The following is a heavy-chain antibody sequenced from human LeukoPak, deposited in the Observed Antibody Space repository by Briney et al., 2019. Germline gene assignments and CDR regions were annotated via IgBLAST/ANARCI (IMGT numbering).Heavy chain of an antibody. CDR1: GGSISSSGYY. V-gene: IGHV4-39*07. Sequence: SETQSLTCTVSGGSISSSGYYWGWIRQPPGKGLEWIGSIYYSGSTYYNPSLKSRVTISVDRSKNQFSLKLSSVTAADTAVYYCARGTWSPYYFDYWGQGTLVTVSS. D-gene: IGHD2-8*01. J-gene: IGHJ4*02. CDR2: IYYSGST. CDR3: ARGTWSPYYFDY.